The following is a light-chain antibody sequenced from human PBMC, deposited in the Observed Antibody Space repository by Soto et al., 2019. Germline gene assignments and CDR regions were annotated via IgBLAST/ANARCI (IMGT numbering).Light chain of an antibody. Sequence: QSVLTQPPSVSAASGQRVTISCSGNSSNIGDYFVSWYQQPPGAAPKLVIYDNHKRPSGIPNRFSGSKSGTSATLDITGLHAGDEADYYCGTWDGSLSVVVFGGGTKLTVL. CDR1: SSNIGDYF. CDR3: GTWDGSLSVVV. J-gene: IGLJ3*02. CDR2: DNH. V-gene: IGLV1-51*01.